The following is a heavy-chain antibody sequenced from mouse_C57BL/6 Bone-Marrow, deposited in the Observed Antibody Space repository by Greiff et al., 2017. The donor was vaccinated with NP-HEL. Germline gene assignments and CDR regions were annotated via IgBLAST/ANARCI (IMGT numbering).Heavy chain of an antibody. D-gene: IGHD1-1*01. Sequence: DVMLVESGGDLVKPGGSLKLSCAASGFTFSSYGMSWVRQTPDKRLEWVATISSGGSYTYYPDSVKGRFTISRDNAKNTLYLRMSSLKSEDTAMYYCARHLLLRYYFDYWGQGTTLTVSS. J-gene: IGHJ2*01. CDR2: ISSGGSYT. V-gene: IGHV5-6*02. CDR3: ARHLLLRYYFDY. CDR1: GFTFSSYG.